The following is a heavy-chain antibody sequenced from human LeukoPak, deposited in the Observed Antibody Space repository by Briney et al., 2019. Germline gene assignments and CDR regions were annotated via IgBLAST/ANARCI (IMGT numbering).Heavy chain of an antibody. J-gene: IGHJ4*02. CDR2: ISPNNGGT. CDR3: ARGSPRVGVTKPFDH. D-gene: IGHD1-26*01. Sequence: ASVKVSCKTSGYSFTDYYMHWVRQAPGQRLEWMGWISPNNGGTNYAQNFQGRVTMTRDTSAGTAYMELSRLTSDDTAVYYCARGSPRVGVTKPFDHWGQGTLATVSS. V-gene: IGHV1-2*02. CDR1: GYSFTDYY.